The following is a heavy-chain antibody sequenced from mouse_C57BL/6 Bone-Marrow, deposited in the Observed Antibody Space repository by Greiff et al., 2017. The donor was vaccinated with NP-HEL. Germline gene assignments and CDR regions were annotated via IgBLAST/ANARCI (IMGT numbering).Heavy chain of an antibody. D-gene: IGHD1-1*01. J-gene: IGHJ4*01. V-gene: IGHV1-9*01. Sequence: VQLQQSGAELMKPGASVKLSCKATGYTFTGYWIEWVKQRPGHGLEWIGEILPGSGSTNYNEKFKGKATFTADTSSNTAYMQLSSLTTEDSAIYYCARGGGYGSSYHTYYYAMDYWGQGTSVTVSS. CDR2: ILPGSGST. CDR3: ARGGGYGSSYHTYYYAMDY. CDR1: GYTFTGYW.